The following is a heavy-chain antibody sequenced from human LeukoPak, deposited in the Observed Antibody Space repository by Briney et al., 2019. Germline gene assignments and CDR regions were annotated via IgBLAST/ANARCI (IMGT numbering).Heavy chain of an antibody. CDR3: ARRHTLGNYLLDP. CDR1: GYTFTDYY. CDR2: INPNSGGT. J-gene: IGHJ5*02. V-gene: IGHV1-2*02. Sequence: ASVKVSCKASGYTFTDYYIHWVRQAPGQGLEWMGWINPNSGGTNYAQRFQGRVTMTRDTSITTAYMELSSLKSDDTAVYFCARRHTLGNYLLDPWGQGTLVTVSS. D-gene: IGHD3-16*01.